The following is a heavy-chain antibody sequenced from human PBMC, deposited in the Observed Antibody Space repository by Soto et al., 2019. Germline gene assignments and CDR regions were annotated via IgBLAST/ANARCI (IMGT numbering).Heavy chain of an antibody. CDR2: INPSGGST. D-gene: IGHD1-1*01. Sequence: ASVKVSCKASGYTFTSYYIQWVRQAPGQGLEWMGIINPSGGSTNYAQKFQGRVTMTRDTSTSTVYMELSSLRSEDTAIYYCSRGYPPKDQLGNLPGAFWGQGTLVTVSS. J-gene: IGHJ4*02. CDR3: SRGYPPKDQLGNLPGAF. V-gene: IGHV1-46*03. CDR1: GYTFTSYY.